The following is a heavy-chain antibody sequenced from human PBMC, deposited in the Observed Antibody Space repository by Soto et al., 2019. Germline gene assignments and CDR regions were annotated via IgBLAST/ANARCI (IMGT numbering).Heavy chain of an antibody. CDR2: ISYDGSNK. Sequence: VQLVESGGGVVQPGRSLRLSCAASGFTFSSYGMHWVRQAPGKGLEWVAVISYDGSNKYYADSVKGRFTISRDNSKNTLYLQMNSLRAEDTAVYYCAKPVDTAMVTSAFYIWGHGTMVTVSS. D-gene: IGHD5-18*01. CDR3: AKPVDTAMVTSAFYI. J-gene: IGHJ3*02. CDR1: GFTFSSYG. V-gene: IGHV3-30*18.